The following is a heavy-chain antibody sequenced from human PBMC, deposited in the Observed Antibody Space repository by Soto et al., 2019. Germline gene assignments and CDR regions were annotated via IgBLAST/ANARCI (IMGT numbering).Heavy chain of an antibody. V-gene: IGHV3-20*04. CDR2: VNWNGGST. Sequence: EVQLVESGGGVLRPGGSLRLSCAASGFTFDDYGMSWARQAPGKGLEWVSGVNWNGGSTGYADSVKGRFTISRDNAKNSLYLQMNSLRAEDTAFYFCVRGASLNFDYWGQGTLVTVSS. CDR1: GFTFDDYG. D-gene: IGHD1-26*01. J-gene: IGHJ4*02. CDR3: VRGASLNFDY.